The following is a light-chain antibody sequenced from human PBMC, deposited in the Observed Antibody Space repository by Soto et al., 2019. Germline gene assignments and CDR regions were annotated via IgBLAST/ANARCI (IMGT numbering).Light chain of an antibody. CDR3: QQRDTWPPLT. CDR2: DAS. Sequence: VLSQSPATLSLSPGERATLSCRASQSISKYLAWYQQKPGQAPRLLIYDASNRAAGIPARFSGSGSGRYFTLTISSLEPEDFAGYYCQQRDTWPPLTFGGGTKIEIK. CDR1: QSISKY. J-gene: IGKJ4*01. V-gene: IGKV3-11*02.